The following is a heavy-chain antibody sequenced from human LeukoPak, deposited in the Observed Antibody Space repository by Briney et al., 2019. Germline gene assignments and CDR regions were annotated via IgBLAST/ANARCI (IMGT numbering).Heavy chain of an antibody. CDR1: GFTFSSYW. CDR2: INSDGSSI. CDR3: AREGRVSGYDFDC. D-gene: IGHD5-12*01. V-gene: IGHV3-74*03. Sequence: QPGGSLRLSCAASGFTFSSYWLHWVRQAPGKGLVWVSRINSDGSSITYADSVKGRFTISRDNAKNTLHLQMNSLRVEDTAVYYSAREGRVSGYDFDCWGQGTLVTVSS. J-gene: IGHJ4*02.